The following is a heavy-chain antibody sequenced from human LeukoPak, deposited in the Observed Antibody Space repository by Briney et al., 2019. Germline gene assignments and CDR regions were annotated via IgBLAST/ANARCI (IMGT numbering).Heavy chain of an antibody. J-gene: IGHJ4*02. CDR3: ARDSGYYTFDY. V-gene: IGHV4-30-2*01. D-gene: IGHD3-3*01. CDR1: GGSISSGGYY. Sequence: PSETLSLTCTVSGGSISSGGYYWSWIRQPPGKGLEWIGYIYHSGSTYYNPSLKSRVTISVDRSKNQFSLKLSSVTAADTAVYYCARDSGYYTFDYWGQGTLVTVSS. CDR2: IYHSGST.